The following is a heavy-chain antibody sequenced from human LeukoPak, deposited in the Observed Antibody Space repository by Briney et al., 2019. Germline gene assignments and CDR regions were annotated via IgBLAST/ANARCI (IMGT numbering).Heavy chain of an antibody. J-gene: IGHJ5*02. V-gene: IGHV3-74*01. CDR2: NSDGSST. D-gene: IGHD2-15*01. Sequence: NSDGSSTNYPDSVKGRFSISRYNAKTSLYLQMNSLRAEDTAVYYCARDPLGYCSGGSCRAWGQGTLVTVSS. CDR3: ARDPLGYCSGGSCRA.